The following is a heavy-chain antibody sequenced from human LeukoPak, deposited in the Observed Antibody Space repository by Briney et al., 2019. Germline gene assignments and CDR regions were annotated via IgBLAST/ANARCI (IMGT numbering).Heavy chain of an antibody. J-gene: IGHJ6*02. CDR1: GYTFTGYY. Sequence: ASVKVSCKASGYTFTGYYMHWVRQAPGQGLEWMGWINPNSGGTNYAQKFQGRVTMTRDTSISTAYMELSRLRSDDTAVYYCARDLAAAGGGAYYYYYGMDVWGQGTTVTVSS. CDR2: INPNSGGT. V-gene: IGHV1-2*02. D-gene: IGHD6-13*01. CDR3: ARDLAAAGGGAYYYYYGMDV.